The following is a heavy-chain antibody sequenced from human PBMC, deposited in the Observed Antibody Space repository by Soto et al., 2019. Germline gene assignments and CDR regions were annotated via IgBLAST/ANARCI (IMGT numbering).Heavy chain of an antibody. J-gene: IGHJ4*02. Sequence: PSETLSLTCTVSGGSISSGGYYWSWIRQHPGKGLEWIGYIYYSGSTYYNPSLKSRVTISVDTSKNQFSLKLSSVTAADTAVYYCARGGGLGLAGTMVRPHPDYWGQGTLVTVSS. CDR1: GGSISSGGYY. CDR2: IYYSGST. CDR3: ARGGGLGLAGTMVRPHPDY. V-gene: IGHV4-31*03. D-gene: IGHD3-10*01.